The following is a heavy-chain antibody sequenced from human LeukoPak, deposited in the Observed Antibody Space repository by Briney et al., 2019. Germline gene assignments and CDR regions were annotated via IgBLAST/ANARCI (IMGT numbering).Heavy chain of an antibody. CDR2: ISAYNGNT. J-gene: IGHJ4*02. D-gene: IGHD2-2*01. V-gene: IGHV1-18*04. CDR3: ARVVVVPAAIYFDY. Sequence: SVKVSCKASDYTFTSYGISWVRQAPGQGLEWMGWISAYNGNTNYAQKLQGRVTMTTDTSTSTAYMELRSLRSDDTAVYYCARVVVVPAAIYFDYWGQGTLVTVSS. CDR1: DYTFTSYG.